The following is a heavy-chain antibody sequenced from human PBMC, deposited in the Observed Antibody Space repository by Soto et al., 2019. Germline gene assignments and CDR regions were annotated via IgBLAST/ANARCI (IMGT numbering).Heavy chain of an antibody. J-gene: IGHJ4*02. CDR2: MNPNSGNT. CDR1: GYTFTSYD. Sequence: ASVKVSCKASGYTFTSYDINWVRQATGQGLEWMGWMNPNSGNTGYAQKFQGRVTMTRNTSISTAYMELSSLRSDDTAVYYCARDPYSSFDPIDYWGQGTLVTVSS. V-gene: IGHV1-8*01. D-gene: IGHD6-19*01. CDR3: ARDPYSSFDPIDY.